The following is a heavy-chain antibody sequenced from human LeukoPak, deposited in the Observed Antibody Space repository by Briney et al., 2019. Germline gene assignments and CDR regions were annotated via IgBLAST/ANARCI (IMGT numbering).Heavy chain of an antibody. D-gene: IGHD3-10*01. V-gene: IGHV3-48*02. J-gene: IGHJ4*02. CDR3: ARDMGVRGLNDY. CDR2: ISSTSGTT. CDR1: GFSCSSDS. Sequence: SGGSLRLSCAATGFSCSSDSMKGVRQAPGKGLEWVSFISSTSGTTFYADSVKGRFTISRDSAKNSLYLQMNSLRDEDTAVYYCARDMGVRGLNDYWGQGTLVTVSS.